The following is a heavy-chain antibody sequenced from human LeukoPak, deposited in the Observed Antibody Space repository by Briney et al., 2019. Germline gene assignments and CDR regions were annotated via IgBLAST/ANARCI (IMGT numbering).Heavy chain of an antibody. D-gene: IGHD2-15*01. CDR2: INSDGSGT. CDR3: ARSPRYCSGGSCYPGRGAFDI. CDR1: GFTFSSYW. V-gene: IGHV3-74*01. Sequence: GGSLRLSCAASGFTFSSYWMHWVRQAPGKGLVWVSLINSDGSGTSYADSVKGRFTISRDNAKNTLYLQMNSLRAEDTAVYYCARSPRYCSGGSCYPGRGAFDIWGQGTMVTVSS. J-gene: IGHJ3*02.